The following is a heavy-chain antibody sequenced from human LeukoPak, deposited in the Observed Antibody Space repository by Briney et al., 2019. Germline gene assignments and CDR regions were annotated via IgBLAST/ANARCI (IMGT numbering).Heavy chain of an antibody. Sequence: ASVKVSCKASGYTFTSYGISWVRQAPGQGLGWMGWISAYNGNTNYAQKLQGRVTMTTDTSTSTAYMELRSLRSDDTAVYYCARDRRYYYDSSGYGPQGYWGQGTLVTVSS. V-gene: IGHV1-18*01. CDR3: ARDRRYYYDSSGYGPQGY. D-gene: IGHD3-22*01. CDR1: GYTFTSYG. J-gene: IGHJ4*02. CDR2: ISAYNGNT.